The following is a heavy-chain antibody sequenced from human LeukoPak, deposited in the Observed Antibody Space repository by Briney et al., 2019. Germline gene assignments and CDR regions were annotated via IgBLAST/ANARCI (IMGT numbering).Heavy chain of an antibody. CDR2: IYSGGST. V-gene: IGHV3-53*01. Sequence: GGSLRLSCAASGFTVSSNYMSWVRQAPGKGLERVSVIYSGGSTYYADSVKGRFTISRDNSKNTLYLQMNSLRAEDTAVYYCARLGMIQAYSTEDYWGQGTLVTVSS. D-gene: IGHD6-13*01. CDR1: GFTVSSNY. J-gene: IGHJ4*02. CDR3: ARLGMIQAYSTEDY.